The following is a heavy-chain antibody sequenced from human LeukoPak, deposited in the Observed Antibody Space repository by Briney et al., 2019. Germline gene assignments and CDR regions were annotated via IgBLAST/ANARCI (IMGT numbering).Heavy chain of an antibody. Sequence: GESLKISCKGSGYSFTSYWIGWVRQMPGKGLEWMGIIYPGDSGTRYSPSFQGQVTISADKSISSAYLQWSSLKASDTAMYYCARLKPYYYDSSGYYPPLGDAFDIWGQGTMVTVSS. CDR3: ARLKPYYYDSSGYYPPLGDAFDI. D-gene: IGHD3-22*01. CDR1: GYSFTSYW. V-gene: IGHV5-51*01. CDR2: IYPGDSGT. J-gene: IGHJ3*02.